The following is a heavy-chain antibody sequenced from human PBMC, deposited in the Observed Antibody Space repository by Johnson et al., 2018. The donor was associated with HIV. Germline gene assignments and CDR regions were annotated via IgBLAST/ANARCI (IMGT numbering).Heavy chain of an antibody. CDR2: ISSSGSTI. J-gene: IGHJ3*02. Sequence: QVQLVESGGGVVQPGRSLRLSCAASGFTFSDYYMSWIRQAPGKGLEWVSYISSSGSTIYYADSVKGRFTISRDNSKNTLYLQMNSLRAEDTAVFYCARTSEWATYQDAFDIWGQGTMVSVSS. V-gene: IGHV3-11*01. D-gene: IGHD1-26*01. CDR3: ARTSEWATYQDAFDI. CDR1: GFTFSDYY.